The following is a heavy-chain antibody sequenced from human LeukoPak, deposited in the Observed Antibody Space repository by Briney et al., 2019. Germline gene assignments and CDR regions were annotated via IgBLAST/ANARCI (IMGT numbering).Heavy chain of an antibody. Sequence: GGSLRLSCAASGFTFSSNAMHWVRQAPGKGLEWVAFIQYDGHNKYYADSVKGRFTISRDNSKNTLYLQMNSQRAEDAAVYYCTRAPYSSGWFDYWGQGTPVTVSS. CDR3: TRAPYSSGWFDY. D-gene: IGHD6-25*01. J-gene: IGHJ4*02. V-gene: IGHV3-30*02. CDR2: IQYDGHNK. CDR1: GFTFSSNA.